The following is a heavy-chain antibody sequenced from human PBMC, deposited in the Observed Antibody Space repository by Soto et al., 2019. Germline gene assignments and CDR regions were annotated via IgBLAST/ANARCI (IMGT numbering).Heavy chain of an antibody. CDR1: GGSISSYY. CDR3: ARDARRVATMVHYYGMDV. CDR2: IYYSGST. D-gene: IGHD5-12*01. Sequence: SETLSLTCTVSGGSISSYYWSWIRQPPGKGLEWIGYIYYSGSTNYSPSLKSRVTISVDTSKNQFSLKLSSVTAADTAVYYCARDARRVATMVHYYGMDVWGQGTTVTVSS. V-gene: IGHV4-59*01. J-gene: IGHJ6*02.